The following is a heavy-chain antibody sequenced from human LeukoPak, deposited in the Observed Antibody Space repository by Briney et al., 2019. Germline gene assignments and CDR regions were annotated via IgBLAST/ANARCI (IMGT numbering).Heavy chain of an antibody. V-gene: IGHV3-30*04. Sequence: GGSLSLSCAASGFPFSRYSMHGVREAPGNALEWVAVISNDGSHKYYADSVKGRFIISRDNSKNTLSLQMNTLRPDDTAVFYCARDPNRLADYGGDYFDHWGQGTLVTVSS. J-gene: IGHJ4*02. CDR2: ISNDGSHK. CDR3: ARDPNRLADYGGDYFDH. D-gene: IGHD4-23*01. CDR1: GFPFSRYS.